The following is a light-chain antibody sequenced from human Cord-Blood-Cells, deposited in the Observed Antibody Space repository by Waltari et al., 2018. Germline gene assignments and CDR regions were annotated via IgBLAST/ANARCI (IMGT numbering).Light chain of an antibody. CDR2: GAS. V-gene: IGKV3-15*01. J-gene: IGKJ2*03. CDR1: QSVSSN. CDR3: QQYNNWPYS. Sequence: EIVMTQSPAPLSVSPGERPTLSCRASQSVSSNLAWYQQKPGQAPRLLIYGASTRATGIPARFSGSGSGTEFTLTISSLQSEDFAVYYCQQYNNWPYSFGQGTKLEIK.